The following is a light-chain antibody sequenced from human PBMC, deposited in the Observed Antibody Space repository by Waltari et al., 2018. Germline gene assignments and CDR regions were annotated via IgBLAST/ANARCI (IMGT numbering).Light chain of an antibody. Sequence: EVLMTQSPPTLSVSPGERATLSCRASQSISRNLAWYQQKPGQAPRLRIYGASTRAPGIPARFSGSGSGTEFTLSISGLQSEDFAVYFCQQYNNWRTFGQGTKLEI. CDR1: QSISRN. J-gene: IGKJ2*01. V-gene: IGKV3-15*01. CDR2: GAS. CDR3: QQYNNWRT.